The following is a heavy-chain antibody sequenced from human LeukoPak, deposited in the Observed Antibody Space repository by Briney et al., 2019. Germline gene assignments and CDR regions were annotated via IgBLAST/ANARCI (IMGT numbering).Heavy chain of an antibody. CDR3: ARSKGGDYYYYYMDV. J-gene: IGHJ6*03. CDR2: ISAYNGNT. V-gene: IGHV1-18*01. CDR1: GYTFTSYG. Sequence: ASGKVSCKASGYTFTSYGISWARQAPGQGLEWMGWISAYNGNTNYAQELQGRVTMTTDTPTSTAYMELRSLRSDDPAVYYCARSKGGDYYYYYMDVWGKGTTVTISS. D-gene: IGHD2-15*01.